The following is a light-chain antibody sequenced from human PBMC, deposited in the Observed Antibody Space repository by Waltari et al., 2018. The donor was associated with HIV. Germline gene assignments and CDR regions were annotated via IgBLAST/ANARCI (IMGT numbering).Light chain of an antibody. Sequence: LTQPASASGSPGQSITISCTGTNGDIGCYSFVSLYQHYPGKAPKFIIYEDRNRPSGVSHGFSGSKSGNTASLTISGLQAEDEATYYCSSYKNSRTLWVFGGGTRLTVL. CDR2: EDR. V-gene: IGLV2-14*01. CDR3: SSYKNSRTLWV. CDR1: NGDIGCYSF. J-gene: IGLJ3*02.